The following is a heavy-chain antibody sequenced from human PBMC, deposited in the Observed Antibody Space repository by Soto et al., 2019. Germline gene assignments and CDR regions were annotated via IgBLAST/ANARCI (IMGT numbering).Heavy chain of an antibody. D-gene: IGHD3-10*01. CDR3: AREEKYSGSESYSPPRYYGMDV. Sequence: QVQLVQSGAEVKKPGASVKVSCKASGYSFTTYGISWVRQAPGQGLEWMGWISDDIGNTNYEKKVQGRVTMTTDTSTRTAYLELKSLQSDDTAVYYCAREEKYSGSESYSPPRYYGMDVWGQGTTVTVS. CDR1: GYSFTTYG. CDR2: ISDDIGNT. J-gene: IGHJ6*02. V-gene: IGHV1-18*01.